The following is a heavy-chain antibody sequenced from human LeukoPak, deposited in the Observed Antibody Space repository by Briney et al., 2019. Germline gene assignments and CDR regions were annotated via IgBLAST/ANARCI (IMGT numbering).Heavy chain of an antibody. D-gene: IGHD1-1*01. CDR2: ISSNGGST. V-gene: IGHV3-64D*06. J-gene: IGHJ3*02. CDR1: GLSFSRYP. Sequence: PGGSLRLSCSVSGLSFSRYPIHWIRQAPGKGLEYVSAISSNGGSTYYADSVKGRFTISRDNSKNTLYLQMSSLRGEDTAVYYCVKDQAGTTGNAFDIWGQGTMVTVSP. CDR3: VKDQAGTTGNAFDI.